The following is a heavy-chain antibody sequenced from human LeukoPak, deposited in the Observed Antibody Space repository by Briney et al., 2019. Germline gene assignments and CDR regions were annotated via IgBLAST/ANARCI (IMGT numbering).Heavy chain of an antibody. CDR3: ARYARRYYMDV. J-gene: IGHJ6*03. Sequence: KPSEALSLTCTVSGGSISSHYWRWIRQPPGKGLEWIGYIYYSGRTNYNPSLKSRITISVDTSKNQFVLKLSSVTAADTAVYYCARYARRYYMDVWGKGTTVSVSS. V-gene: IGHV4-59*11. CDR2: IYYSGRT. CDR1: GGSISSHY. D-gene: IGHD2-2*01.